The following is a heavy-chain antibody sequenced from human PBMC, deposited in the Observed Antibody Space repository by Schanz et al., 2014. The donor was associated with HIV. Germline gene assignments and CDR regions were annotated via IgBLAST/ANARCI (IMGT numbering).Heavy chain of an antibody. CDR1: GDSITSSISSGGYY. CDR3: ARGGRFRGYDFPPHYYYGMDV. CDR2: IYYSGSA. J-gene: IGHJ6*02. Sequence: QVQLQESGPGLVKPSQTLSLTCTVSGDSITSSISSGGYYWSWIRQHPGKGLEWIGYIYYSGSAYSTPSVTRRDRISVDTSKRPFSVKLNSVTAADTAIYYCARGGRFRGYDFPPHYYYGMDVWGQGTTVTVSS. V-gene: IGHV4-31*03. D-gene: IGHD5-12*01.